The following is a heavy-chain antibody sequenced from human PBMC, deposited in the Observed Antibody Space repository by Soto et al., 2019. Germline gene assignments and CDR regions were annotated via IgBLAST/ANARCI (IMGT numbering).Heavy chain of an antibody. CDR1: GGSFTKYA. V-gene: IGHV1-69*01. CDR2: IIPVFGTP. Sequence: GASVKVSCKASGGSFTKYAVRWVRQAPGQGLEWMGGIIPVFGTPDYAKKFQGRVTITADESTSTVYMELTSLRSEDTAVYYCARDSAVNPTLPSPSYFSMDVWGQATKVTVYS. CDR3: ARDSAVNPTLPSPSYFSMDV. J-gene: IGHJ6*02. D-gene: IGHD2-15*01.